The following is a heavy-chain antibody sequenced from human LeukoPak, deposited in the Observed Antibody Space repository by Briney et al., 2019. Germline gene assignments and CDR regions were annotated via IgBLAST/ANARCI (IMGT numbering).Heavy chain of an antibody. D-gene: IGHD5-24*01. CDR3: GRERGRWLQLAYDY. Sequence: SVKVSCKASGGTFSSYAISWVRQAPGQGLEWMGGIIPIFGTANYAQKFQGRVTITADESTSTAYMELSSLRSEDTAVYYCGRERGRWLQLAYDYWGQGTLVTVSS. CDR2: IIPIFGTA. J-gene: IGHJ4*02. CDR1: GGTFSSYA. V-gene: IGHV1-69*13.